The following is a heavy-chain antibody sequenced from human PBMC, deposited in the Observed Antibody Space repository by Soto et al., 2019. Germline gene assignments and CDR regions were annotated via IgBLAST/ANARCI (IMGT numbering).Heavy chain of an antibody. Sequence: QVQLVQSGAEEKKPGASVKVSCKASGYTFTRDDMHWVRQAPGQGLEWMGWINAGNGNTKYSREFQGRATFSRDTAATTGYMTISSLRSEDTAVYYCARAAGMVALDYWGQGTLVTVSS. J-gene: IGHJ4*02. CDR2: INAGNGNT. CDR3: ARAAGMVALDY. CDR1: GYTFTRDD. D-gene: IGHD5-18*01. V-gene: IGHV1-3*05.